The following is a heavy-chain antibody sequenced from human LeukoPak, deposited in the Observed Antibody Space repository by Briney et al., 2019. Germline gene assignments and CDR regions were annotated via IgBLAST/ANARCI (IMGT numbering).Heavy chain of an antibody. CDR1: GYAFTGYY. V-gene: IGHV1-2*02. CDR2: INPNSGVT. D-gene: IGHD1-26*01. Sequence: ASVKVSCKASGYAFTGYYMHWVRQAPGQGLEWMGWINPNSGVTNYAQEFQGRVTMTRDTSISTAYMELSRLRSDDTAVYYCARRGSPGGFDIWGQGTMVTVSS. J-gene: IGHJ3*02. CDR3: ARRGSPGGFDI.